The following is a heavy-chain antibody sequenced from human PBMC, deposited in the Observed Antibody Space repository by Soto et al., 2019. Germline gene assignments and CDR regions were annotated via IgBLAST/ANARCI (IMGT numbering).Heavy chain of an antibody. CDR1: GFTFGNYG. CDR2: INYKEIKQ. CDR3: AREFCHVPSCYHL. Sequence: GGSLRLSCVASGFTFGNYGMHWVRQAPGKGLEWVAGINYKEIKQYDIDPIDGRSTTTRDQTKNTQHLQKSSQRAEDTAEYYCAREFCHVPSCYHLWGQGIPVTVSS. J-gene: IGHJ4*02. D-gene: IGHD2-2*01. V-gene: IGHV3-30*12.